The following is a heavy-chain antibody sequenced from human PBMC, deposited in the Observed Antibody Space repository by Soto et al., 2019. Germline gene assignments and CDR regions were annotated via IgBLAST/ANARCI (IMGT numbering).Heavy chain of an antibody. V-gene: IGHV4-59*08. CDR2: IYYSGST. D-gene: IGHD6-19*01. CDR1: GGSISSYY. CDR3: AGHEVDSSGWYGPHHIDY. J-gene: IGHJ4*02. Sequence: PSETLSLTCTVSGGSISSYYWSWIRQPPGKGLEWIGYIYYSGSTNYNPSLKSRVTISVDTSKNQFSLKLSSVTAADTAVYYCAGHEVDSSGWYGPHHIDYWGQGTLVTVSS.